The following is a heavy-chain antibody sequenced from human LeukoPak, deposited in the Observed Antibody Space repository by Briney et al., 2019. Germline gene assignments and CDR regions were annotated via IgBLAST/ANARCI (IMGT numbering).Heavy chain of an antibody. J-gene: IGHJ4*02. D-gene: IGHD5-18*01. CDR3: ARYGKDTAMARDY. Sequence: GGSLRLSCAASGFTFSTYWMTWVRQAPGKGLQWVANILQDGSEKYYVDSVKGRFTIPRDNAKNSLYLQMNSLRAEDTAVYYCARYGKDTAMARDYWGQGTLVTVSS. CDR1: GFTFSTYW. CDR2: ILQDGSEK. V-gene: IGHV3-7*04.